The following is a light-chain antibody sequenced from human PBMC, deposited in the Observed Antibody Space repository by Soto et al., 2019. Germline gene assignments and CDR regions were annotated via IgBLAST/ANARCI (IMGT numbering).Light chain of an antibody. V-gene: IGKV3-20*01. CDR3: QQYGASPTWT. Sequence: ENVLTQSPGTLSLSPGERATLSCRASQSVTSNHLAWYQQKPGQAPRLLIYGASTRATGIPDRFSGSGSGTDFTLTISSLEPEDFAVYYWQQYGASPTWTFGQGPRVESK. CDR2: GAS. J-gene: IGKJ1*01. CDR1: QSVTSNH.